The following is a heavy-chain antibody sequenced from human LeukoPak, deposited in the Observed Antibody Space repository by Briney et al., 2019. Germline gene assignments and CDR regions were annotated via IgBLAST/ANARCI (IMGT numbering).Heavy chain of an antibody. Sequence: GGSLRLSCAASGFTFSSYWMSWVRRAPGKGLEWVANIKQDGSEKYYVDSVKGRFTISRDNAKNSLYLQMNSLRAEDTAVYYCARDFFGNYGGGYYFDYWGQGTLVTVSS. J-gene: IGHJ4*02. V-gene: IGHV3-7*01. D-gene: IGHD4-23*01. CDR2: IKQDGSEK. CDR1: GFTFSSYW. CDR3: ARDFFGNYGGGYYFDY.